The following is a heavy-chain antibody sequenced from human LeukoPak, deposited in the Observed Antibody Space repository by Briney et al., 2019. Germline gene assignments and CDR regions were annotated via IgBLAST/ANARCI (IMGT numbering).Heavy chain of an antibody. D-gene: IGHD3-10*02. CDR3: ARDSYVRGDYHGMDV. Sequence: PGGSLRLSCAASGFSFSSYSMNWVRQAPGKGLEWVSSISSSSSYIYYADSVKGRLTISRDNAKNSLYVQMNSLRAEDTAVYYCARDSYVRGDYHGMDVWGQGTTVTVSS. CDR2: ISSSSSYI. V-gene: IGHV3-21*01. CDR1: GFSFSSYS. J-gene: IGHJ6*02.